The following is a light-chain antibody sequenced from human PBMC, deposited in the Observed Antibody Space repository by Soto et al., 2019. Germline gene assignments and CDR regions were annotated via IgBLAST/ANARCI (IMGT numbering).Light chain of an antibody. CDR2: EVS. J-gene: IGLJ1*01. CDR3: SSYAGSNNLDV. V-gene: IGLV2-8*01. Sequence: SVLTKPPSASVSPGESVTISCTGTSSDVGGYNYVSWYQQHPGKAPKLMIYEVSKRPSGVPDRFSGSKSGNTASLTVSGLQAEDEADYYCSSYAGSNNLDVFGTGTKVTVL. CDR1: SSDVGGYNY.